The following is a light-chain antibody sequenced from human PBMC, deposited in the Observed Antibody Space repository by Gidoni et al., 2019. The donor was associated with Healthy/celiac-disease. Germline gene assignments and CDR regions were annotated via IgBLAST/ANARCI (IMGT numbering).Light chain of an antibody. Sequence: EIVMTQSPATLSVSPGERATLSCRASQSVSSNLAWYQQKPGQAPRLLIYGASTRATGIPARFSGIGSGTEFTLTISSLQSEDFAVYYCQQYNNWPALTFGGGTKVEIK. CDR2: GAS. V-gene: IGKV3-15*01. CDR1: QSVSSN. CDR3: QQYNNWPALT. J-gene: IGKJ4*01.